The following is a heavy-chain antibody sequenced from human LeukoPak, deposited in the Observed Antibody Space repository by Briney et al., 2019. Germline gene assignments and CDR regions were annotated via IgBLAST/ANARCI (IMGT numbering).Heavy chain of an antibody. V-gene: IGHV3-21*01. CDR1: GFTFSSYS. J-gene: IGHJ3*02. CDR3: ARDGRGSDAFDI. D-gene: IGHD3-10*01. Sequence: GGSLRLSCAASGFTFSSYSMNRVRQAPGKGLEWVASISSSSSYIYYADSVKGRFTISRDNAKNSLYLQMNSLRAEDTAVYYCARDGRGSDAFDIWGQGTMVTVSS. CDR2: ISSSSSYI.